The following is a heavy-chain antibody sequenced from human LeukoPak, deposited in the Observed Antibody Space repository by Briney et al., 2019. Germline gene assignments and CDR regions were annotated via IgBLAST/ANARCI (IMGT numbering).Heavy chain of an antibody. J-gene: IGHJ3*02. CDR3: ARVGEYYDSSGYSGFDAFDI. Sequence: PPETLSLTCAVYGGSFSGYYWSWIRQPPGKVLEWIGEINHSGSTNYNPSLKSRVTISVDTSKNQFSLKLSSVTAADTAVYYCARVGEYYDSSGYSGFDAFDIWGQGTMVTVSS. V-gene: IGHV4-34*01. D-gene: IGHD3-22*01. CDR2: INHSGST. CDR1: GGSFSGYY.